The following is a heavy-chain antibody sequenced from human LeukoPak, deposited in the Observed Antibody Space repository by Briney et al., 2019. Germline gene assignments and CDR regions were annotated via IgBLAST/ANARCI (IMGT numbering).Heavy chain of an antibody. CDR2: IRSTAYGATT. Sequence: PRGSLKLSCTASGFIFGDYAMSWVRQAPEKGLEWVAFIRSTAYGATTEYAASVKDRFTISRDDSKRIAYLQMNSLKTDDTAVYYCTRGVYQLLYFDYWGQGALVTVSS. CDR3: TRGVYQLLYFDY. V-gene: IGHV3-49*04. D-gene: IGHD6-13*01. J-gene: IGHJ4*02. CDR1: GFIFGDYA.